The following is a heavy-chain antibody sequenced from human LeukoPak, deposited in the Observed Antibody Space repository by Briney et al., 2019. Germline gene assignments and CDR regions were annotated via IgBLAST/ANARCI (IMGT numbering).Heavy chain of an antibody. CDR2: ISSSSSTI. CDR3: MRDAPGSNTGDY. D-gene: IGHD1-14*01. CDR1: GFTFSSYS. V-gene: IGHV3-48*04. J-gene: IGHJ4*02. Sequence: GGSLRLSCAASGFTFSSYSMNWVRQAPGKGLEWVSYISSSSSTIYYADSVKGRFTISRDDDKTSIYLHMHSLRAEDTAVYYCMRDAPGSNTGDYWGQGTRVTVSS.